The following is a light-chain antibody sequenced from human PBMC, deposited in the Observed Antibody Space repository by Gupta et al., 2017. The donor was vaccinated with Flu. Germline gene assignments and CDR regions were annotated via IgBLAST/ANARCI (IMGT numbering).Light chain of an antibody. CDR1: EGLVYSDGHIY. V-gene: IGKV2-30*01. CDR3: MQGTRWPWA. J-gene: IGKJ1*01. CDR2: EVS. Sequence: VVMTQSPLPLPVTLAQPASISSGSSEGLVYSDGHIYLHWFQERPGQSPRRLIYEVSHRESGVPDRFSGSGSGTDFTLKISRVEAEDVGVYYCMQGTRWPWAFGQGTKVEIK.